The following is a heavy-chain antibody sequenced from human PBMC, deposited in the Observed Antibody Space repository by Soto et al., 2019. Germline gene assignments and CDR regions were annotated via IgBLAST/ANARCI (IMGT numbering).Heavy chain of an antibody. CDR3: AKDVKDYYGMDV. J-gene: IGHJ6*02. CDR2: ISYDGSNK. Sequence: GGSLRLSCAASGFTFSSYGMHWVRQAPGKGLEWVAVISYDGSNKYYADSVKGRFTISRDNSKNTLYLQMNSLRAEDTAVYYCAKDVKDYYGMDVWGQGTTVTVS. V-gene: IGHV3-30*18. CDR1: GFTFSSYG.